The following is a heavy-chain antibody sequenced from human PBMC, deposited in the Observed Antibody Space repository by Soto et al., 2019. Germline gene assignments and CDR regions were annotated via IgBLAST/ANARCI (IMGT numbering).Heavy chain of an antibody. CDR1: GFTFSSYW. CDR2: INSDGSST. D-gene: IGHD6-13*01. J-gene: IGHJ6*02. V-gene: IGHV3-74*01. CDR3: ARDEGIAAAGTSYYYYGMDV. Sequence: GGSLRLSCAASGFTFSSYWMHWVRQAPGKGLVWVSRINSDGSSTSYADSVKGRFTISRDNAKNTLYLQMNSLRAEDTAVYYCARDEGIAAAGTSYYYYGMDVWGQGTTVTVPS.